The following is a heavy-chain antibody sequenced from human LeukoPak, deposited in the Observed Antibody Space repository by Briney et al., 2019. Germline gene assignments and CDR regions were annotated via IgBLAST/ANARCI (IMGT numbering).Heavy chain of an antibody. V-gene: IGHV3-21*01. J-gene: IGHJ6*02. CDR3: AREMVYATSYYYYGTDV. D-gene: IGHD2-8*01. CDR1: GFTFSSYS. CDR2: ISSSSSYI. Sequence: GGSLRLSCAASGFTFSSYSMNWVRQAPGKGLEWVSSISSSSSYIYYADSVKGRFTISRDNAKNSLYLQMNSLRAEDTAVYYCAREMVYATSYYYYGTDVWGQGTTVTVSS.